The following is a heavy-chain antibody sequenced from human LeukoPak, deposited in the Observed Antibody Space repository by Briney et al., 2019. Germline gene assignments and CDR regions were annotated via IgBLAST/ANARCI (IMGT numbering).Heavy chain of an antibody. J-gene: IGHJ4*02. CDR3: ARRRGGATFVY. CDR1: GGSISSSRYY. V-gene: IGHV4-39*01. Sequence: PSETLSLTCTVSGGSISSSRYYWGWIRQPPGKGLEWIGSIYYSGSTYYNPSLKSRVTISVDTSKNQFSLKLSSVTAADTAVYYCARRRGGATFVYWGQGTLVTVSS. D-gene: IGHD1-26*01. CDR2: IYYSGST.